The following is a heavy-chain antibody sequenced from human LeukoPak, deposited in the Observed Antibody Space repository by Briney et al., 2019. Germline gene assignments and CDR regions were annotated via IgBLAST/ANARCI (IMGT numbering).Heavy chain of an antibody. D-gene: IGHD4-23*01. J-gene: IGHJ3*02. CDR3: VRDRGNPGPFNI. V-gene: IGHV3-74*03. CDR2: INSDKSTK. Sequence: GGSLRLSCAAPGFNFCPFWIHWARHARRKGLVWVSHINSDKSTKKYADALKRRFTISRDNAKNTLYLQMDSLRAEDTAVYYWVRDRGNPGPFNIWGQGTMVTVSS. CDR1: GFNFCPFW.